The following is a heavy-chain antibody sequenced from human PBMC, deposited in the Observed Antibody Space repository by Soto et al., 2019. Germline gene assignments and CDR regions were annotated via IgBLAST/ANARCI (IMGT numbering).Heavy chain of an antibody. CDR2: ISGSGGNA. D-gene: IGHD1-26*01. Sequence: LRLSGAASGFSFSSYAISWVRQAPGKGLEWVSTISGSGGNAYYADSVKGRFTISRDNSKNTLRLQMNSLRADDTAVYYCAKDGASGSYPPYYYYGMDVWGQGTTVTVSS. CDR1: GFSFSSYA. CDR3: AKDGASGSYPPYYYYGMDV. V-gene: IGHV3-23*01. J-gene: IGHJ6*02.